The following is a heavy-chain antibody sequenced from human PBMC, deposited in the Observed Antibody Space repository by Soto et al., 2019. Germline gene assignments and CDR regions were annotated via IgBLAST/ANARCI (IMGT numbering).Heavy chain of an antibody. CDR1: GGSISSSSYY. CDR2: IYYSGST. Sequence: SETLSLTCTVSGGSISSSSYYWGWIRQPPGKGLEWIGSIYYSGSTYYNPSLKSRVTISVDTSKNQFSLKLSSVTAADTAVYYCARQSLGDIVVVVAATRDNWFDPWGQGTLVTVSS. D-gene: IGHD2-15*01. V-gene: IGHV4-39*01. CDR3: ARQSLGDIVVVVAATRDNWFDP. J-gene: IGHJ5*02.